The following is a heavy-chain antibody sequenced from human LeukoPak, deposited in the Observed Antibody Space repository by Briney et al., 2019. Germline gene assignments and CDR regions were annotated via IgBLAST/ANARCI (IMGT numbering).Heavy chain of an antibody. J-gene: IGHJ4*02. V-gene: IGHV3-23*01. CDR1: GFSFSSFA. CDR3: AKRITATTGFYFDS. D-gene: IGHD1-26*01. CDR2: ISGGGRLT. Sequence: SGGSLRLSCVGSGFSFSSFAMSWVRQGPGRGLELVSTISGGGRLTYYADSVKGRFTISRDDSKNMQFLEMSSLRPEDTAVYFCAKRITATTGFYFDSWGQGALVTVSA.